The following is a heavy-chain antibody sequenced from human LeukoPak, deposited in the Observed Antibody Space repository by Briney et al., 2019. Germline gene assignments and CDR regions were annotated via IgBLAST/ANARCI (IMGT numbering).Heavy chain of an antibody. D-gene: IGHD6-25*01. V-gene: IGHV1-24*01. CDR3: ATGGVSAASGKPGYYYYYGMDV. J-gene: IGHJ6*02. Sequence: ASVKVSCKVSGYTLTELSMHWVRQAPGKGFEWMGGFDPEDGETIYAQKFQGRVTMTEDTSTDTAYMELSSLRSEDTAVYYCATGGVSAASGKPGYYYYYGMDVSGQGTTVTVSS. CDR1: GYTLTELS. CDR2: FDPEDGET.